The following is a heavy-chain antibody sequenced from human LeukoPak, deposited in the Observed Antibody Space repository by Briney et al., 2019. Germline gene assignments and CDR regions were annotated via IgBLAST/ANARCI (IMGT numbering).Heavy chain of an antibody. V-gene: IGHV1-2*02. J-gene: IGHJ6*03. Sequence: ASVKVSCKASGYTFTGYYMHWVRPAPGQGLEWMGWINPNSGGTNYAQKFQGRVTMTRDTSISTAYMELSRLRSDDTAVYYCARDGADYYDSSGFEGYYYYMDVWGKGTTVTVSS. CDR1: GYTFTGYY. CDR2: INPNSGGT. CDR3: ARDGADYYDSSGFEGYYYYMDV. D-gene: IGHD3-22*01.